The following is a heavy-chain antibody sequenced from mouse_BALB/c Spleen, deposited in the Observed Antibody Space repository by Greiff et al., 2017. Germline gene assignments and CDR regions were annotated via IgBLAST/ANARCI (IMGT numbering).Heavy chain of an antibody. CDR2: ISDGGSYT. D-gene: IGHD2-2*01. V-gene: IGHV5-4*02. CDR3: ARDRGLRRGFAY. J-gene: IGHJ3*01. Sequence: EVHLVESGGGLVKPGGSLKLSCAASGFTFSDYYMYWVRQTPEKRLEWVATISDGGSYTYYPDSVKGRFTISRDNAKNNLYLQMSSLKSEDTAMYYCARDRGLRRGFAYWGQGTLVTVSA. CDR1: GFTFSDYY.